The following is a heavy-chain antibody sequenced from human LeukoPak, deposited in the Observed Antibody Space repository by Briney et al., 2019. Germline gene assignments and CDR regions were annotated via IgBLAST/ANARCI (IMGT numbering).Heavy chain of an antibody. CDR1: GFTFSNYT. V-gene: IGHV3-23*01. CDR3: AKFTSGWTYFDY. D-gene: IGHD6-19*01. Sequence: GGSLRLSCAASGFTFSNYTMTWVRQAPGKGLEWVALISASGDSAYYADSVKGRFTISRDNSEITLYLQSNRLRDEDTAIYYCAKFTSGWTYFDYWGQGTLVTVSS. J-gene: IGHJ4*02. CDR2: ISASGDSA.